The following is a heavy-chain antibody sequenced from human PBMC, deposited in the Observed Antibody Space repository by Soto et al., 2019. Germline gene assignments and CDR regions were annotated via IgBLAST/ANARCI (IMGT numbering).Heavy chain of an antibody. CDR1: GFTFSSYS. D-gene: IGHD2-21*02. J-gene: IGHJ3*02. CDR2: ISSSSSTI. CDR3: ARGGIVVVTAIPGDAFDI. V-gene: IGHV3-48*01. Sequence: PGGSLRLSCAASGFTFSSYSMNWVRQAPGKGLEWVSYISSSSSTIYYADSVKGRFTISRDNAKNSLYLQMNSLRAEDTAVYYCARGGIVVVTAIPGDAFDIWGQGTMVTVSS.